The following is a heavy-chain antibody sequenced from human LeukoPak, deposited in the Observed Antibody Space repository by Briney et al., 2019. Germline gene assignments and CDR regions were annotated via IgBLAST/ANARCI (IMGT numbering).Heavy chain of an antibody. CDR3: ARGYSSTSYYFDS. CDR2: IYYSGST. D-gene: IGHD6-6*01. Sequence: SETLSLTCTVSGDSISSYYWSWIRQPPGKGLKWIGYIYYSGSTNYNPSLKSRVTMSVDTSKNQFSLKLTSVTAADTAVYYCARGYSSTSYYFDSWGQGTLVTVSS. V-gene: IGHV4-59*01. CDR1: GDSISSYY. J-gene: IGHJ4*02.